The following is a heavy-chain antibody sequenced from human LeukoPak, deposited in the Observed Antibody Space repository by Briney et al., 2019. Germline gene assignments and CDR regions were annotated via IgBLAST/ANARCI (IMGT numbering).Heavy chain of an antibody. CDR2: TTSSSSYI. CDR3: ARDPYSRSYSADVYYYYMDV. D-gene: IGHD1-26*01. CDR1: GFTFSSYN. Sequence: GGSLRLSCAASGFTFSSYNMNWVRQVPGKGLEWVSSTTSSSSYIYYADSVKGRFTISRDNAKNSLYLQMNSLTAEDTAVYYCARDPYSRSYSADVYYYYMDVWGKGTTVTVSS. J-gene: IGHJ6*03. V-gene: IGHV3-21*06.